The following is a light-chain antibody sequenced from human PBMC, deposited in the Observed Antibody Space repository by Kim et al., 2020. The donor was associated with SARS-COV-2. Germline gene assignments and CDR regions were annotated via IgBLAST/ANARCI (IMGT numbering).Light chain of an antibody. CDR1: KLGDKY. Sequence: VSTEQNTSITGSGDKLGDKYACWSQQKPGRSPVLVIYQASKRPSGIPERFSGSNSGNTATLTISGTQAMDEADYYCQAWDSSTAVFGGGTQLTVL. V-gene: IGLV3-1*01. CDR3: QAWDSSTAV. J-gene: IGLJ2*01. CDR2: QAS.